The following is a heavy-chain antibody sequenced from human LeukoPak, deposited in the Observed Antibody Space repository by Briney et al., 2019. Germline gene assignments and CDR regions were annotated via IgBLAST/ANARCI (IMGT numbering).Heavy chain of an antibody. CDR3: ARVGIAVAVFDY. V-gene: IGHV1-69*01. D-gene: IGHD6-19*01. CDR2: IIPIFGTA. CDR1: GGTFSSYA. Sequence: SVKVSCKASGGTFSSYAICWVRQAPGQGLEWMGGIIPIFGTANYAQKFQGRVTITADESTSTAYMELSSLRSEDTAVYYCARVGIAVAVFDYWGQGTLVTVSS. J-gene: IGHJ4*02.